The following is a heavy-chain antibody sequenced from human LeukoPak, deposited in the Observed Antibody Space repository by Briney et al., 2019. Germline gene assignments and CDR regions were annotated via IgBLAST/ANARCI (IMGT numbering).Heavy chain of an antibody. CDR3: ARDPLTDSPVASDF. CDR1: GGSISSGGYY. V-gene: IGHV4-30-2*01. CDR2: IYHSGST. D-gene: IGHD2-15*01. Sequence: PSQTLSLTCTVSGGSISSGGYYWSWIRQPPGKGLEWIGYIYHSGSTYYNPSLKSRVTISVDRSKNQFSLKLSSVTAADTAVYYCARDPLTDSPVASDFWGQGTMVTVSS. J-gene: IGHJ3*01.